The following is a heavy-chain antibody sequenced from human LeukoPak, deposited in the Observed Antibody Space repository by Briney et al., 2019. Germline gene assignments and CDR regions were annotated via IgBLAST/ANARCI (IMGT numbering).Heavy chain of an antibody. CDR1: GYTFTGYY. V-gene: IGHV1-8*02. D-gene: IGHD6-13*01. CDR2: INPNSGNT. Sequence: ASVKVSCKASGYTFTGYYMHWVRQAPGQGLEWMGWINPNSGNTGYAQKFQGRVTMTRNTSISTAYMELSSLRSEDTAVYYCARGAYSSSWYEYYYYYGMDVWDQGTTVTVSS. J-gene: IGHJ6*02. CDR3: ARGAYSSSWYEYYYYYGMDV.